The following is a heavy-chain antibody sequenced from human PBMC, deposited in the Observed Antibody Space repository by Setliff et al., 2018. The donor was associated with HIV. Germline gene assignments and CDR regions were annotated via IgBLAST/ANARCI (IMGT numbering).Heavy chain of an antibody. Sequence: ASETLSLTCAVSGYSISTNEWWGWIRQPPGKGLEWIGYIYYSGSTNYNPSLKSRVTISVDTSKNQFSLKLSSVTAADTAVYYCARLLVAGMLFDYWGQGTLVTVSS. CDR1: GYSISTNEW. CDR2: IYYSGST. V-gene: IGHV4-28*01. J-gene: IGHJ4*02. CDR3: ARLLVAGMLFDY. D-gene: IGHD2-15*01.